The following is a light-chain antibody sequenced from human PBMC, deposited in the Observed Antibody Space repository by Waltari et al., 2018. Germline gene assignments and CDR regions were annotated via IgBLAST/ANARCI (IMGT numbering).Light chain of an antibody. Sequence: DAVLTQSPLSLTVTLGQPASISCRAIQSLVFSDGNPILNWFHQRPGQPPRRLIYKVSNRDSGVPDRFSGSVSGPDFTLKISRVEAEDVGGVYYCMQGTHWPYTFGQGTKLDIK. CDR3: MQGTHWPYT. V-gene: IGKV2-30*01. J-gene: IGKJ2*01. CDR2: KVS. CDR1: QSLVFSDGNPI.